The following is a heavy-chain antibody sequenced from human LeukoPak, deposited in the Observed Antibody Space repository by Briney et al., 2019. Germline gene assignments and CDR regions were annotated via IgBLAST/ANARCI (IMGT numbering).Heavy chain of an antibody. Sequence: ASVKVSCKASGFTFTSSAMQWVRQARGQRLEWIGWIVVCSGNTNYAQKFQERVTITRDMSTSTAYMELSSLRSEDTAVYYCAALYYDSSGKRAYYFDYWGQGTLVTVSS. CDR3: AALYYDSSGKRAYYFDY. D-gene: IGHD3-22*01. V-gene: IGHV1-58*02. CDR2: IVVCSGNT. J-gene: IGHJ4*02. CDR1: GFTFTSSA.